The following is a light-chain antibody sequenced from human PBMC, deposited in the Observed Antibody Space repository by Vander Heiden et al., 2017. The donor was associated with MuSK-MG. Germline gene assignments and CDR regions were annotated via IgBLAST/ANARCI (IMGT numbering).Light chain of an antibody. Sequence: DIQMTQSPSSLSAYVGDRVTITCRASQGIGNDLSWYQQKPGKAPKSLIHATSTLRRGVPTRFSGNGSGTDFTLTISSLQPEDFATYYCQQDNSYPYAFGQGTKMEIK. CDR1: QGIGND. CDR2: ATS. J-gene: IGKJ2*01. CDR3: QQDNSYPYA. V-gene: IGKV1-16*01.